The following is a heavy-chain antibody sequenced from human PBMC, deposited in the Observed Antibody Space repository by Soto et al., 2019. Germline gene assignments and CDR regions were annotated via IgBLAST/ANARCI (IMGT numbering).Heavy chain of an antibody. Sequence: QVQLVQSGAEVKKPGSSVKVSCKASGGTFSSYAISWVRQAPGQGLEWMGGIIPIFGTAKYAQKFQGGVTITADESTSTAYMELSSLRSEDTAVYYCELGVVTWGAFDIWGQGTMVTVSS. CDR3: ELGVVTWGAFDI. CDR1: GGTFSSYA. D-gene: IGHD3-3*01. V-gene: IGHV1-69*12. J-gene: IGHJ3*02. CDR2: IIPIFGTA.